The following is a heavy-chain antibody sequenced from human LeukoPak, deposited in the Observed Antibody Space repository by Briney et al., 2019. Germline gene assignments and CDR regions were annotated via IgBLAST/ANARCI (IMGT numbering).Heavy chain of an antibody. V-gene: IGHV3-30*18. D-gene: IGHD5-18*01. CDR3: AKELRGYSYGLRNNWFDP. CDR2: ISYDGSNI. J-gene: IGHJ5*02. Sequence: GRPLRLSCAASGFTFSSYGMHGVRQAPGKGLEWVADISYDGSNIYYADYVKGRFTITRDNSKNKLYLQMNSLRAEHTAVYYCAKELRGYSYGLRNNWFDPWGQGTLVTVSS. CDR1: GFTFSSYG.